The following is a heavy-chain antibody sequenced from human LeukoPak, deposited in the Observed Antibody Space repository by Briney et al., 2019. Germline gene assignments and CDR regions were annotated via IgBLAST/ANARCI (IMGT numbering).Heavy chain of an antibody. CDR2: IYHSGST. CDR1: GGSISSSSYY. J-gene: IGHJ4*02. CDR3: TRHQWWLAPRNFDY. Sequence: SETLSLTCTVSGGSISSSSYYWGWIRQPPGKGLEWIGSIYHSGSTHYNPSLKSRVTISVDTSKNQFSLKLSSVTAADMAVYYCTRHQWWLAPRNFDYWGQGTLVTVSS. V-gene: IGHV4-39*01. D-gene: IGHD2-8*01.